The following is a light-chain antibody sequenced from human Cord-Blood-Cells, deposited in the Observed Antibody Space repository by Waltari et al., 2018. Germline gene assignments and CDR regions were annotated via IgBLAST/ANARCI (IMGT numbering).Light chain of an antibody. Sequence: QSALTQPASVSGSPGQSITISCTGTSSDVGGYNYVSWYQQHPGKAPKLMIYEVSNRPSGFSNPFSGSKAGNTASLTISGLQAEDEADYYCSSYTSSSTLVVFGGGTKLTVL. CDR1: SSDVGGYNY. J-gene: IGLJ2*01. CDR2: EVS. CDR3: SSYTSSSTLVV. V-gene: IGLV2-14*01.